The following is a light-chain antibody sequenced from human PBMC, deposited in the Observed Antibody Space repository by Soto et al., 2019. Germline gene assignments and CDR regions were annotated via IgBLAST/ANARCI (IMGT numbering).Light chain of an antibody. J-gene: IGKJ3*01. CDR1: QSISSW. V-gene: IGKV1-5*03. CDR2: KAA. Sequence: DIQMTQSPSTLSASVGDRVTITCRASQSISSWLAWYQQKPGKAPKLLISKAASLESGVPSRFSGSGSGTEVTLTISSLQPDDFATYYCQQYTSYAFTFGPGTKVDIK. CDR3: QQYTSYAFT.